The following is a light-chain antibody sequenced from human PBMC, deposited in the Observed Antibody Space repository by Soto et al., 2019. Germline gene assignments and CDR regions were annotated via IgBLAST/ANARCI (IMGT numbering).Light chain of an antibody. CDR1: QGIRSW. CDR3: QQYDNFPPT. Sequence: DIQMTQSPSSLSASVGDRVAITCRASQGIRSWLAWYQQKPEKAPKSLIYAVSTLQTGVPPRFSGSGSGTDFALTISSLQPEDFATYYCQQYDNFPPTFGQGTKVDIK. J-gene: IGKJ1*01. CDR2: AVS. V-gene: IGKV1D-16*01.